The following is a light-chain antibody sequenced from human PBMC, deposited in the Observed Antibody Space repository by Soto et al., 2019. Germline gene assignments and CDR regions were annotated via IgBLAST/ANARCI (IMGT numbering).Light chain of an antibody. CDR2: KAS. CDR3: QHYNSYSEA. J-gene: IGKJ1*01. V-gene: IGKV1-5*03. CDR1: QTISSR. Sequence: DIQMTQSPSTLSGSVGDRVTITCRASQTISSRLAWYQQKPGKAPKLLIYKASTLKSGVPSRFSGSGSGTEFNLTISSLQPDDFATYYCQHYNSYSEAFGQGTKVELK.